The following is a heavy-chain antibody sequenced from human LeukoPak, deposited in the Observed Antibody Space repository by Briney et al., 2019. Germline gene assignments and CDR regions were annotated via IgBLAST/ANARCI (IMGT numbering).Heavy chain of an antibody. CDR3: ARDRIAAAGQLYNWFDP. Sequence: ASVKVSCKASGYTFTGYYMHWVRQAPGQGREWMGRINPNSGGTNYAQKFQGRATMTRDTSISTAYMELSRLRSDDTAVYYCARDRIAAAGQLYNWFDPWGQGALVTVSS. J-gene: IGHJ5*02. D-gene: IGHD6-13*01. CDR1: GYTFTGYY. CDR2: INPNSGGT. V-gene: IGHV1-2*06.